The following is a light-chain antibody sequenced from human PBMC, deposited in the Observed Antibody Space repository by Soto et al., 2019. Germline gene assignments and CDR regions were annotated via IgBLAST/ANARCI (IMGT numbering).Light chain of an antibody. Sequence: QSVLTQPRSVSGSPGQSVSISCTGTSSDVGGYTYVSCYQQHPGKAPKVMIYDVSKRPSGVPDRFSGSKSGNTASLTISGLQSEDEADYYCCSYAGRYTDVFGTGTKVTVL. CDR2: DVS. CDR1: SSDVGGYTY. V-gene: IGLV2-11*01. J-gene: IGLJ1*01. CDR3: CSYAGRYTDV.